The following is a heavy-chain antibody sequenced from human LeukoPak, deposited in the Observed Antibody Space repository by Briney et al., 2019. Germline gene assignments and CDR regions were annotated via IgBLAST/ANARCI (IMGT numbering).Heavy chain of an antibody. D-gene: IGHD2-2*02. CDR3: ARVSYVGVVPAAVRGYLDL. J-gene: IGHJ2*01. V-gene: IGHV4-4*07. Sequence: SETLSLTCTVPGGSISSYYWSWIRQPAGKGLEWIGRLYTSGSTNYNPSLKSRVTMSVDTSKNQFSLKVRSVTAADTAVYYCARVSYVGVVPAAVRGYLDLWGRGTLVTVSS. CDR2: LYTSGST. CDR1: GGSISSYY.